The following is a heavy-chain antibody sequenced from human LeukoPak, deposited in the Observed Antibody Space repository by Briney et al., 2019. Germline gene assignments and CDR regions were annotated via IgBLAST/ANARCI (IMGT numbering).Heavy chain of an antibody. CDR3: ARDGAVAGTALAPFDY. Sequence: GGSLRLSCAASGFTFSSYSMNWVRQAPGKGLEWVSSISSSSSYIYYADSVKGRFTISRDNAKNSLYLQMNSLRAEDTAVYYCARDGAVAGTALAPFDYWGQGTLVTVSS. CDR1: GFTFSSYS. V-gene: IGHV3-21*01. J-gene: IGHJ4*02. CDR2: ISSSSSYI. D-gene: IGHD6-19*01.